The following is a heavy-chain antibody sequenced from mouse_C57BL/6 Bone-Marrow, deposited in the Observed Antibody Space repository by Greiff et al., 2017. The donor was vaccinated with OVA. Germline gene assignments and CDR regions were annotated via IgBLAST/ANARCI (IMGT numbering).Heavy chain of an antibody. CDR1: GFSLTSYG. J-gene: IGHJ3*01. Sequence: VQLQQSGPGLVQPSQSLSITCTVSGFSLTSYGVHWVRQSPGKGLEWLGVIWSGGSTDYNAAFISRLSISKDNSKSQVFFKMNSLQADDTAIYYCARRRGPWFAYWGQGTLVTVSA. V-gene: IGHV2-2*01. CDR2: IWSGGST. CDR3: ARRRGPWFAY.